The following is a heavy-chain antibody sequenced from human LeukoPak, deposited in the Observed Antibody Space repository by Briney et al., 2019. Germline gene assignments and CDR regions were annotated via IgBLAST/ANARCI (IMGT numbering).Heavy chain of an antibody. Sequence: PGGSLRLSCAVSGFTFSSHAMTWVRQAPGKGLEWVSGVRGGGDFPYYADSVQGRFTIPRDNSKNTLFLQMNSLRAEDTAIYYCAKSSTLTTYEHLDYWGQGTLVTVSS. CDR3: AKSSTLTTYEHLDY. CDR1: GFTFSSHA. D-gene: IGHD5/OR15-5a*01. V-gene: IGHV3-23*01. CDR2: VRGGGDFP. J-gene: IGHJ4*02.